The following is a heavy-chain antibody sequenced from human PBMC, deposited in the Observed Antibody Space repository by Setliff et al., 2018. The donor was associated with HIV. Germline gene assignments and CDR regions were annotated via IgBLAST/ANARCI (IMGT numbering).Heavy chain of an antibody. J-gene: IGHJ4*02. Sequence: GGSLRLSCAASRFIFSSYSMNWVRQAPGKGLEWVSSISSSTSYIFYADSVKGRFTISRDNAKYSLYLQMNTLRVEDTAVYYCMYGGRTATTHWGQGTLVTVSS. CDR1: RFIFSSYS. CDR2: ISSSTSYI. D-gene: IGHD4-17*01. CDR3: MYGGRTATTH. V-gene: IGHV3-21*06.